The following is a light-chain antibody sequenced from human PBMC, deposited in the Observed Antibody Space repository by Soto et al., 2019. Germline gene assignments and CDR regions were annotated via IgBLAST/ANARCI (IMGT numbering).Light chain of an antibody. CDR2: GAS. J-gene: IGKJ1*01. V-gene: IGKV3-20*01. CDR1: QSVDSAF. Sequence: EIVLTQSPASLSLSLGERATLSCRASQSVDSAFFAWYQQTPGPPPRLLIHGASRRAAGIPDRFSGSGSGTDCSLTISRLEPEDVAVYYCQQYASSVTFGQGTKVEL. CDR3: QQYASSVT.